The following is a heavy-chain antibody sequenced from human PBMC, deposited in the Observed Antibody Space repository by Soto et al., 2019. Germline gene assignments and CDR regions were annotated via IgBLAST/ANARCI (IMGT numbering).Heavy chain of an antibody. D-gene: IGHD4-4*01. CDR1: GFTFNAYA. CDR3: ARVASDYINSVDH. V-gene: IGHV3-23*01. J-gene: IGHJ4*02. CDR2: IGGSGGNR. Sequence: EVQLLESGGGLVQPGGSLRLSCAASGFTFNAYAMSWVRQAPGKGLEWVSAIGGSGGNRYYAASVKGRFTISRDNSKDTVDLQASRLRVEDTAVYFCARVASDYINSVDHWGQGILVTVSS.